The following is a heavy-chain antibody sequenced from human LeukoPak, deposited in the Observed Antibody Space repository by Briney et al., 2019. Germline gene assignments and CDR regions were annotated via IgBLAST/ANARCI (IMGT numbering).Heavy chain of an antibody. CDR3: ARDGDPKYYYDSSGYYSY. CDR1: GYTFTSYG. CDR2: ISAYNGNT. D-gene: IGHD3-22*01. J-gene: IGHJ4*02. V-gene: IGHV1-18*01. Sequence: GASVKVSCKASGYTFTSYGISWVRQAPGQGLERMGWISAYNGNTNYAQKLQGRVTMTTDTSTSTAYMELRSLRSDDTAVYYCARDGDPKYYYDSSGYYSYWGQGTLVTVSS.